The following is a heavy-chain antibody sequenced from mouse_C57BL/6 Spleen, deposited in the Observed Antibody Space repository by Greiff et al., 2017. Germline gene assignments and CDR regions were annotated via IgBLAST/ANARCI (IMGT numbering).Heavy chain of an antibody. CDR3: ARHLDYSTFLSYLDD. Sequence: QVQLQQSGAELVKPGASVKLSCKASGYAFTEYTIHWVKQRSGQGLEWIGWFYPGSGSIKYNEKFKDKDTLTADKSSSTVYIELSRLTTKDSAVDFCARHLDYSTFLSYLDDWGEGTTLTVSS. J-gene: IGHJ2*01. CDR1: GYAFTEYT. D-gene: IGHD2-4*01. V-gene: IGHV1-62-2*01. CDR2: FYPGSGSI.